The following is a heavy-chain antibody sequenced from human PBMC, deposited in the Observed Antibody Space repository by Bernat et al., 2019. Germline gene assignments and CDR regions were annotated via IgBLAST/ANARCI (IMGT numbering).Heavy chain of an antibody. Sequence: EVQLVESGGGLVQPGGSLRLSCAASGFTFSSYWMHWVRQAPGKGLVWVSRINSDGSSTNYADSVKGRFTVSRDNAKHTLYLQMNSLRAEDTDVYYCARDPGAYYYYMDVWGKGTTVTVSS. CDR1: GFTFSSYW. CDR2: INSDGSST. CDR3: ARDPGAYYYYMDV. V-gene: IGHV3-74*01. J-gene: IGHJ6*03. D-gene: IGHD4/OR15-4a*01.